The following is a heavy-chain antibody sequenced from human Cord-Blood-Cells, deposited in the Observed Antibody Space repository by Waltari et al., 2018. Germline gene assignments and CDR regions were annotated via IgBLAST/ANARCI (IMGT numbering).Heavy chain of an antibody. Sequence: QLQLQESGPGLVKPSETLSLTCTVSGGSISSSSYYWGWIRPPPGKGLEWIGSIYYSGSTYYNPSLKSRVTISVDTSKNQFSLKLSSVTAADTAVYYCARHTGGYDFWSGYYAFDIWGQGTMVTVSS. CDR1: GGSISSSSYY. V-gene: IGHV4-39*01. CDR2: IYYSGST. D-gene: IGHD3-3*01. J-gene: IGHJ3*02. CDR3: ARHTGGYDFWSGYYAFDI.